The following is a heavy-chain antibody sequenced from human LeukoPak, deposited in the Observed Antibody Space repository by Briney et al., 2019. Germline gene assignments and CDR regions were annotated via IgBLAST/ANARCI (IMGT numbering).Heavy chain of an antibody. J-gene: IGHJ4*02. Sequence: PSETLSLTCTVSGYSISSGYYWGWIRQPPGKGLEWIGYIYYSGSTYYNPSLKSRVTISVDTSKNQFSLKLSSVTAADTAVYYCARGYSYGYLFDYWGQGTLVTVSS. V-gene: IGHV4-38-2*02. D-gene: IGHD5-18*01. CDR2: IYYSGST. CDR3: ARGYSYGYLFDY. CDR1: GYSISSGYY.